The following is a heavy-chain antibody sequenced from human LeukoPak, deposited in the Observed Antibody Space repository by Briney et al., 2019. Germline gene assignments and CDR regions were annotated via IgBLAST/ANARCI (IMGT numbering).Heavy chain of an antibody. CDR2: INTYNGNT. Sequence: ASVKVSCKASGYTFTSYGISWVRQAPGQGLEWMGWINTYNGNTISAQKLQGRVTMTTDTSTSTAYVELRSLRSGDTAMYYCARTAELDYWGQGTLVTVSS. J-gene: IGHJ4*02. D-gene: IGHD2-21*02. CDR1: GYTFTSYG. V-gene: IGHV1-18*01. CDR3: ARTAELDY.